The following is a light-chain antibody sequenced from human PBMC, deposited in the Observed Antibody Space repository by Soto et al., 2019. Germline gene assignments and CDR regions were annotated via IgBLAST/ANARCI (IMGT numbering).Light chain of an antibody. CDR3: LQDYNYPLT. CDR1: QGIRND. Sequence: AIPMTQSPSSLSASIGDRVTITCRASQGIRNDLGWYQQKPGKAPKLLIYAASSLQSGVPSRFSGSGSGTDFTLTISSLQPEDFATYYCLQDYNYPLTFGQGTKVEIK. V-gene: IGKV1-6*01. J-gene: IGKJ1*01. CDR2: AAS.